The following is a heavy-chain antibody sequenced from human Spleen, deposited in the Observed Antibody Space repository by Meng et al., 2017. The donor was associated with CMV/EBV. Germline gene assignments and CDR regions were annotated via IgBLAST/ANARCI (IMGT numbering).Heavy chain of an antibody. CDR1: GYTFTSYD. J-gene: IGHJ6*02. Sequence: ASVKVSCKASGYTFTSYDISWVRQAPGHGLEWMGWISAYNGNANYAQKLQGRVTMTTDTSTSTAYMELRSLRSDDTAVYYCATAQLLYGMDVWGQGTTVTVSS. CDR3: ATAQLLYGMDV. CDR2: ISAYNGNA. D-gene: IGHD1-1*01. V-gene: IGHV1-18*01.